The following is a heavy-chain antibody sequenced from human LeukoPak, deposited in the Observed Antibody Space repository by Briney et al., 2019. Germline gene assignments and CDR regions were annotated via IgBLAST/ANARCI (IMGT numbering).Heavy chain of an antibody. CDR1: GGSISSSSYY. D-gene: IGHD2-8*01. J-gene: IGHJ3*02. Sequence: SETLSLTCTVSGGSISSSSYYWDWIRQPPGKGLEWIGSIYNSGSTYYNPSLKSRVTISVDTSKNQFSLKLSSVTAADTAVYYCAGSHGVDGVFDIWGQGTMATVSS. V-gene: IGHV4-39*01. CDR3: AGSHGVDGVFDI. CDR2: IYNSGST.